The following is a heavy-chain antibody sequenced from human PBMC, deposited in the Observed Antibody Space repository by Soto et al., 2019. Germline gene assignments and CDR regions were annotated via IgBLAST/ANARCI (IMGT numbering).Heavy chain of an antibody. V-gene: IGHV3-53*04. CDR3: ARDRGEPSGLYYYYMDV. J-gene: IGHJ6*03. Sequence: GGSLRLSCAASGFTVSSNYMSWVRQAPGKGLEWVSVIYSGGSTYYADSVKGRFTISSHNSKNTLYLQMNSLRAEDTAVYYCARDRGEPSGLYYYYMDVWGKGTTVTVSS. CDR1: GFTVSSNY. CDR2: IYSGGST. D-gene: IGHD5-12*01.